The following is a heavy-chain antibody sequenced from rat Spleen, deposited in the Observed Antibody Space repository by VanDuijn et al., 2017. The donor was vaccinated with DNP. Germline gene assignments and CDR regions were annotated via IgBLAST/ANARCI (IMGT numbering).Heavy chain of an antibody. Sequence: EVQLQESGPGLVKPSQSLSLTCSVTGYSITSNHKWSWIRKFPGNELEWRGYINNAGSTNYNPSLKSRFSITRDTSKNQFFLQVNSVRNEDTATYYCAVQLGVFDYWGQGVLVIVSS. V-gene: IGHV3-3*01. J-gene: IGHJ2*01. CDR2: INNAGST. CDR1: GYSITSNHK. D-gene: IGHD5-1*01. CDR3: AVQLGVFDY.